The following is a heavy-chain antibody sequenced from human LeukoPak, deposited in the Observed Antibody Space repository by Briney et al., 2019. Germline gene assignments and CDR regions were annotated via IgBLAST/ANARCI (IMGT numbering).Heavy chain of an antibody. Sequence: GRSLRLSCAASGFTFSSYGMHWVRQAPGKGLEWVAVISYDGSNKYYADSVKGRFTISRDNSKNTLYLQMNSPRAEDTAVYYCAKDGDYYGSGSYWNYWGQGTLVTVSS. D-gene: IGHD3-10*01. V-gene: IGHV3-30*18. CDR3: AKDGDYYGSGSYWNY. J-gene: IGHJ4*02. CDR2: ISYDGSNK. CDR1: GFTFSSYG.